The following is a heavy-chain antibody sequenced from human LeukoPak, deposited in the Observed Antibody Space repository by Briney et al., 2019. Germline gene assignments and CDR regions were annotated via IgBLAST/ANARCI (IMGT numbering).Heavy chain of an antibody. Sequence: SETLSLTCAVYGGSFSGYYWSWIRQPPGKGLEWIGEINYSGSTNYNPSLKSRVTISVDTSKNQFSLKLSSVTAADTAVYYCARGLGRTLPYSSGWYGYWGQGTLVTVSS. CDR2: INYSGST. D-gene: IGHD6-19*01. V-gene: IGHV4-34*01. CDR1: GGSFSGYY. J-gene: IGHJ4*02. CDR3: ARGLGRTLPYSSGWYGY.